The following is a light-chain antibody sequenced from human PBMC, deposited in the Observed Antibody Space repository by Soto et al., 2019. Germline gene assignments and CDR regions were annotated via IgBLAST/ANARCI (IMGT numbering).Light chain of an antibody. CDR1: QSVSSN. Sequence: EIVMTQSPATLSVSPGETATLSCRASQSVSSNLAWYQQKPGQAPRLLIYGASTRATGIPARFSGSGSGTEFTLTISSLQSEDVAVYYCKQYNNLPPITFVQGTRLEIK. CDR3: KQYNNLPPIT. J-gene: IGKJ5*01. CDR2: GAS. V-gene: IGKV3-15*01.